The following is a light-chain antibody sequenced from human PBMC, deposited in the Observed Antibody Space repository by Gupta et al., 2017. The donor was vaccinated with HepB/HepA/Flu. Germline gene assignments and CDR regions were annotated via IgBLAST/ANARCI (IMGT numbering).Light chain of an antibody. CDR1: SRRSSYI. CDR2: LEGSGSY. J-gene: IGLJ3*02. Sequence: VLTTSSSASASMGSSVNRTRPLRSRRSSYIMAWHQQPPGKAPRYVMKLEGSGSYKKGSGVPDRFSGSCSGADRYLTITNLQSEDEADYYCETWDSNSWVFGGGTKLTVL. V-gene: IGLV4-60*03. CDR3: ETWDSNSWV.